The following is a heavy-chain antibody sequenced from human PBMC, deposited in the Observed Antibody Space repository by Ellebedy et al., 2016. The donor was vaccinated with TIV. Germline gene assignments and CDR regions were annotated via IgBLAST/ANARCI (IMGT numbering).Heavy chain of an antibody. Sequence: GGSLRLSCAASGFTFSSFAMHWVRQAPGKGLEWLSVISSGGSNTYHADSVKGRFTITRDNSKNTLYLQMNRLRTEDTAVYFCAKGSSSGFTYDRVGFEYWGQGALVTVSS. CDR1: GFTFSSFA. D-gene: IGHD3-22*01. CDR3: AKGSSSGFTYDRVGFEY. V-gene: IGHV3-23*01. CDR2: ISSGGSNT. J-gene: IGHJ4*02.